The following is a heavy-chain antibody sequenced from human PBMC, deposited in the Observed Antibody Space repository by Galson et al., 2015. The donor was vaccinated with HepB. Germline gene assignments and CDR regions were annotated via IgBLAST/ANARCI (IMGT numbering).Heavy chain of an antibody. CDR3: ARDRVSGIFGPRGGMDV. CDR1: GFTFSSYG. Sequence: SLRLSCAASGFTFSSYGMHWVRQAPGKGLEWVAVIWYDGSNKYYADSVKGRFTISRDNSKNTLYLQMNSLRAEDTAVYYCARDRVSGIFGPRGGMDVWGQGTTVTVSS. J-gene: IGHJ6*02. D-gene: IGHD3/OR15-3a*01. CDR2: IWYDGSNK. V-gene: IGHV3-33*01.